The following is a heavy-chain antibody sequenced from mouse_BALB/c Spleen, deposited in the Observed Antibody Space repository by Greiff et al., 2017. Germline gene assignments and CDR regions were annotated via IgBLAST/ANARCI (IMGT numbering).Heavy chain of an antibody. CDR1: GFTFSSYT. CDR2: ISSGGGNT. CDR3: ARSPYDYDDAMDY. D-gene: IGHD2-4*01. V-gene: IGHV5-9*03. Sequence: EVQLVESGGGLVKPGGSLKLSCAASGFTFSSYTMSWVRQTPEKRLEWVATISSGGGNTYYPDSVKGRFTISRDNAKNNLYLQMSSLRSEDTALYYCARSPYDYDDAMDYWGQGTSVTVSS. J-gene: IGHJ4*01.